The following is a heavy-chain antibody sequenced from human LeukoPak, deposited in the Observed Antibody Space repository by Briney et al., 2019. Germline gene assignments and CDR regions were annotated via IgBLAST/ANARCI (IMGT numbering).Heavy chain of an antibody. V-gene: IGHV3-30*02. CDR3: AKDGHGDFQLPFDY. D-gene: IGHD4-17*01. Sequence: PGGSLRLSCAASGFTFSGYGIHWVRQAPGKGLEWVAFIRYDGSNKYYADSVKGRFTISRDNSKNTLYLQMNSLRAEDTAVYYCAKDGHGDFQLPFDYWGQGTLVTVSS. CDR1: GFTFSGYG. CDR2: IRYDGSNK. J-gene: IGHJ4*02.